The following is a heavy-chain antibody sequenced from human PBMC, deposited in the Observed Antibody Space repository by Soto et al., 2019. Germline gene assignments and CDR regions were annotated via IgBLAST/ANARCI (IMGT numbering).Heavy chain of an antibody. CDR2: ISCCGGST. J-gene: IGHJ1*01. D-gene: IGHD6-19*01. CDR1: GFNFKKFA. V-gene: IGHV3-23*01. Sequence: EVQLLESGGGVVQPGGSLRLSCEASGFNFKKFAMGWVRQAPGEGLEWVSGISCCGGSTFYADSVKGRFSLARDDSKNTLSLQLNRLRVEDTAHYYCAKADGEQWLMPHLDNWGQGTQVTVS. CDR3: AKADGEQWLMPHLDN.